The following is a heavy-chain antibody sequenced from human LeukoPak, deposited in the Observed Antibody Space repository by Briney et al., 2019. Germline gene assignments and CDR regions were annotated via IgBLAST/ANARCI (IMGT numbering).Heavy chain of an antibody. J-gene: IGHJ3*02. CDR3: AKAVAAPGAFDI. D-gene: IGHD6-19*01. CDR1: GSTFDESA. V-gene: IGHV3-9*01. CDR2: ISWDSKSI. Sequence: GGSLRLSCAASGSTFDESAMHWVRHAPGRGLEWVSGISWDSKSIIYADSMKGRFTISRDNAKNSLYLQMNSLRAEDTALYYCAKAVAAPGAFDIWGRGTVVTVSS.